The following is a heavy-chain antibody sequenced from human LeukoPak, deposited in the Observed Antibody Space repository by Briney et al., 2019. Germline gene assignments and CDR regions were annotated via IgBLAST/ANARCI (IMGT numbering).Heavy chain of an antibody. V-gene: IGHV3-48*03. CDR2: ISSSGSTI. CDR1: GFTFSSYE. CDR3: SRWFGEAYGMDV. D-gene: IGHD3-10*01. J-gene: IGHJ6*02. Sequence: GGSLRLSCAASGFTFSSYEMNWVRQAPGKGLELVSYISSSGSTIYYADSVKGRFTISRDNAKNSLYLQMNSLRAEDTAVYYCSRWFGEAYGMDVWGQGTTVTVSS.